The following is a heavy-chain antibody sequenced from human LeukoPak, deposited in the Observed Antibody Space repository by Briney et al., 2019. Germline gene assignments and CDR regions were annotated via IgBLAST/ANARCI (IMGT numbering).Heavy chain of an antibody. CDR3: ARDKDYYDSSGLGL. V-gene: IGHV3-11*04. CDR2: ITSSGSTI. D-gene: IGHD3-22*01. Sequence: GGSLRLSCAASGFTFSDYYMNWIRQAPGKGLEWVSYITSSGSTIYYADSVKGRFTISRDNAKNSLYLQMNSLRAEDTAVYYCARDKDYYDSSGLGLWGQGTLVTVSS. CDR1: GFTFSDYY. J-gene: IGHJ4*02.